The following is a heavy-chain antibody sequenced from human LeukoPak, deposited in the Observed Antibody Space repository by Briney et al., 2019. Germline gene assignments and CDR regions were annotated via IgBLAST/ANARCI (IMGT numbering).Heavy chain of an antibody. J-gene: IGHJ4*02. V-gene: IGHV3-48*02. CDR3: ARGPYSSSWSFDY. CDR2: ISGSSSSSDGGAK. Sequence: PGGSLRLSCTASGFTFSTYSMNWVRQAPGRGLEWVSYISGSSSSSDGGAKQYADSVKGRFTISRDNDKNSLYLQMNSLRDEDTAVYYCARGPYSSSWSFDYWGQGTLVTVSS. D-gene: IGHD6-13*01. CDR1: GFTFSTYS.